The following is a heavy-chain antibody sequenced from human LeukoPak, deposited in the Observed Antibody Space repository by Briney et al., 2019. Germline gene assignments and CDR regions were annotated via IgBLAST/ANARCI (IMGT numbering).Heavy chain of an antibody. CDR2: INSDGSST. Sequence: GGSLRLSCAASGFTFSSYWMHWVRQAPGKGLVWVSRINSDGSSTSYADSVKGRFTISRDNAKNTLYLQMNSLRAEDTAVYYCAREKRTTATNPVDYWGQGTLVIVSS. V-gene: IGHV3-74*01. D-gene: IGHD4-17*01. J-gene: IGHJ4*02. CDR1: GFTFSSYW. CDR3: AREKRTTATNPVDY.